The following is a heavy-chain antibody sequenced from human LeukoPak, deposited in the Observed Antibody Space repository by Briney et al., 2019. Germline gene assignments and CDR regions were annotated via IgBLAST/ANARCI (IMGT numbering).Heavy chain of an antibody. Sequence: GGSLRLSCAASGSTFRNHAIHWVRQAPGKGLDRVSVIYPDGRPYYAESVKGRFTISRDSSENTLFLQMNSLRAEDTAVYYCATLKGWYGEGCFDYWGQGTLVTVSS. CDR3: ATLKGWYGEGCFDY. CDR1: GSTFRNHA. V-gene: IGHV3-53*01. D-gene: IGHD3-10*01. J-gene: IGHJ4*02. CDR2: IYPDGRP.